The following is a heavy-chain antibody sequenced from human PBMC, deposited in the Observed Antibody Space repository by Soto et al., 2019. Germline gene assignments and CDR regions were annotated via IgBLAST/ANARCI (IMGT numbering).Heavy chain of an antibody. CDR2: ITPIFGTT. CDR3: XXXXXTXGVCYKGTGGWFDP. Sequence: QVQLVQSGAEVKKPGSSVKVSCKVSGVTLNGYAIGWVRQAPGQGLEWMGGITPIFGTTSYAQKFQGRLXXXXXXXXXXXXXXXXXXXXXXXXXXXXXXXXXTXGVCYKGTGGWFDPWGQGTLVTVS. V-gene: IGHV1-69*05. J-gene: IGHJ5*02. CDR1: GVTLNGYA. D-gene: IGHD2-8*01.